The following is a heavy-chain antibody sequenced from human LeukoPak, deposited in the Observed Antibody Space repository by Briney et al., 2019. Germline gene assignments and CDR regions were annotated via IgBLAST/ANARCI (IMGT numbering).Heavy chain of an antibody. V-gene: IGHV4-34*01. D-gene: IGHD3-16*02. J-gene: IGHJ3*02. CDR2: INHSGST. CDR3: ARGDYDYVWGSYRYTAFDI. Sequence: PSETLSLTCAVYGGSFSGYYWSWIRQPPGKGLEWIGEINHSGSTNYNPSLKSRVTISVDTSKNQFSLKLSSVTAADTAVYYCARGDYDYVWGSYRYTAFDIWGQGTMVTVSS. CDR1: GGSFSGYY.